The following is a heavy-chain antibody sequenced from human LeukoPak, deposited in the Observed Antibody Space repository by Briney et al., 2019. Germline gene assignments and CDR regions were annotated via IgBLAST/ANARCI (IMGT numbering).Heavy chain of an antibody. CDR2: ISYDGSNK. V-gene: IGHV3-30*18. J-gene: IGHJ6*02. Sequence: PGRSPRLSCAASEFTFSSYGMHWVRQAPGKGLEWVAVISYDGSNKYYVDSVKGRFTISRDNSKNTLYLQMNSLRAEDTAVYYCAKGGPHYYGSGSFYNNYYGMDVWGQGTTVTVSS. CDR3: AKGGPHYYGSGSFYNNYYGMDV. D-gene: IGHD3-10*01. CDR1: EFTFSSYG.